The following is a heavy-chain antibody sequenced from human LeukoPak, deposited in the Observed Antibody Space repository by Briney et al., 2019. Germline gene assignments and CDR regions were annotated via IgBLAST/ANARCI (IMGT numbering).Heavy chain of an antibody. J-gene: IGHJ4*02. V-gene: IGHV1-8*01. Sequence: ASVKVSCKASGYTFTSYDFNWVRQATGQRPEWMGWMSPNSGDTGYAQKFQDRVTMTRNTSISTAYMELSSLRSDDTAVYYCARGPPSWAYDDWGPGTLVTVSS. CDR2: MSPNSGDT. CDR1: GYTFTSYD. D-gene: IGHD2-2*01. CDR3: ARGPPSWAYDD.